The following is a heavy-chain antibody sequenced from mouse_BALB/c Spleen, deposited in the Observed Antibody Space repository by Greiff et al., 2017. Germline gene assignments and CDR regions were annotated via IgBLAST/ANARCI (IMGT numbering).Heavy chain of an antibody. CDR3: AKDSRWLLRLNYAMDD. CDR1: GFTFSSFG. J-gene: IGHJ4*01. D-gene: IGHD2-3*01. V-gene: IGHV5-17*02. CDR2: ISSGSSTI. Sequence: EVQGVESGGGLVQPGGSRKLSCAASGFTFSSFGMHWVRQAPEKGLEWVAYISSGSSTIYYADTVKGRFTISRDNPKNTLFLQMTSLRSEDTAMYYCAKDSRWLLRLNYAMDDWGQGTSVTVSS.